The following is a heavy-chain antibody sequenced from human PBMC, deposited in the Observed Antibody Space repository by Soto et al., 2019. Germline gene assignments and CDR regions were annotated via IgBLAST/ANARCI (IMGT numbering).Heavy chain of an antibody. CDR1: GFTFSSYS. V-gene: IGHV3-21*01. CDR3: AGETYYYGSGSYSP. J-gene: IGHJ5*02. CDR2: ISSSSSYI. Sequence: EVQLVESGGGLVKPGGSLRLSCAASGFTFSSYSMNWVRQAPGKGLEWVSSISSSSSYIYYADSVKGRFTISRDNAKNVLYLQMNSLRAEDTAVYYCAGETYYYGSGSYSPWGQGTLVTVSS. D-gene: IGHD3-10*01.